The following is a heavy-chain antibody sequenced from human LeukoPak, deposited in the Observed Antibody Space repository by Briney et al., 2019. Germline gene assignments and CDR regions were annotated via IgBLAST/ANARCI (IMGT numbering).Heavy chain of an antibody. CDR1: GFTFRRYG. V-gene: IGHV3-23*01. CDR2: ISGSGGNT. Sequence: PGGSLRLSCAASGFTFRRYGMSWVRQAPGKGLEWVSAISGSGGNTFYADSVKGRFTISRDNSKNTLYLQMNSLRVEDTAVYYCARDPYSGTYGNTYYYYMDVWGKGTTVTISS. D-gene: IGHD1-26*01. J-gene: IGHJ6*03. CDR3: ARDPYSGTYGNTYYYYMDV.